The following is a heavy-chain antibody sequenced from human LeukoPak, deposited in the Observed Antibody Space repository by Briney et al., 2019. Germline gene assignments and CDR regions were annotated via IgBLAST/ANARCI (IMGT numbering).Heavy chain of an antibody. J-gene: IGHJ4*02. CDR2: IYYSGST. Sequence: VKPSETLSLTCTVSGGSISSSSYYWGWIRQPPGKGLEWIGSIYYSGSTYYNPSLKSRVTISVDTSKNQFSLKLSSVTAADTAVYYCARSWTMIVVVTPEFDYWGQGTLVTVSS. CDR1: GGSISSSSYY. V-gene: IGHV4-39*01. CDR3: ARSWTMIVVVTPEFDY. D-gene: IGHD3-22*01.